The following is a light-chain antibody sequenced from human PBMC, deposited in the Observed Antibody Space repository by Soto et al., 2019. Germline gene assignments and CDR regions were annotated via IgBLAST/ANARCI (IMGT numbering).Light chain of an antibody. CDR2: EGS. CDR1: SSDVGSYNL. CDR3: CSYAGSSTYV. Sequence: QSALTQPASVSGSPGQSITISCTGNSSDVGSYNLVSWYQQHPGKAPKVMIHEGSKRPSGVSNRFSGSKSGNTASLTISGLQAEDEADYYCCSYAGSSTYVFGTGTKLTVL. J-gene: IGLJ1*01. V-gene: IGLV2-23*01.